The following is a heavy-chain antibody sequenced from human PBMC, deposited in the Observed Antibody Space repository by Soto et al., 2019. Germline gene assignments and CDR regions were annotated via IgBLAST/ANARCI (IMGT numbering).Heavy chain of an antibody. CDR3: ARDPSGRVGSTSSEFDY. V-gene: IGHV3-30-3*01. Sequence: GGSLRLSCAASGFTFSSYAMHWVRQAPGKGLEWVAVISYDGSNKYYADSVKGRFTISRDNSKNTLYLQMNSLRAEDTAVYYCARDPSGRVGSTSSEFDYWGQGTLVTVSS. CDR2: ISYDGSNK. D-gene: IGHD2-2*01. J-gene: IGHJ4*02. CDR1: GFTFSSYA.